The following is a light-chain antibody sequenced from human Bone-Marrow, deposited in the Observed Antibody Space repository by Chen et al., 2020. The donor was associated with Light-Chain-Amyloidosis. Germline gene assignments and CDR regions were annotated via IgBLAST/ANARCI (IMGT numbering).Light chain of an antibody. CDR1: SGDVGTYNY. J-gene: IGLJ1*01. CDR2: AVS. Sequence: QSALTQPASVSGSRGQSITISCTGTSGDVGTYNYVSCYQQHPAKAPKVMIYAVSNRPSGVSNRFSGSKSGTTASLTISGLQAEDEADYYCSSFTSITSYVFGPGTKVTVL. CDR3: SSFTSITSYV. V-gene: IGLV2-14*01.